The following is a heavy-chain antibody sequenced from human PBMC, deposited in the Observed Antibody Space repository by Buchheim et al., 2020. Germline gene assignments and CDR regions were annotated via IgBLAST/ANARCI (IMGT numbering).Heavy chain of an antibody. CDR1: GFTFSSYG. Sequence: QVQLVESGGGVVQPGRSLRLSCAASGFTFSSYGMHWVRQAPGKGLEWVAVISYDGSNKYYADSVKGRFTISRDNSKNTLYLQMNSLRAEDTAVYYCAKDHTAVAGDWGQGTL. CDR3: AKDHTAVAGD. D-gene: IGHD6-19*01. CDR2: ISYDGSNK. V-gene: IGHV3-30*18. J-gene: IGHJ4*02.